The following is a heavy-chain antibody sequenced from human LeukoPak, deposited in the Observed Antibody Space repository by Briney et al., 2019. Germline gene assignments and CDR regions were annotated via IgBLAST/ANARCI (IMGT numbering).Heavy chain of an antibody. Sequence: GGSLRLSCAASGFTFSSSEMNWVRQAPGKGLEWVSCISSSGSAIYYADSVKGRFTISRDNAKNSLYLQMNSLRAEDTAVYYCARDRVLYYFDYWGQGTLVTVSS. D-gene: IGHD5/OR15-5a*01. CDR2: ISSSGSAI. CDR1: GFTFSSSE. V-gene: IGHV3-48*03. CDR3: ARDRVLYYFDY. J-gene: IGHJ4*02.